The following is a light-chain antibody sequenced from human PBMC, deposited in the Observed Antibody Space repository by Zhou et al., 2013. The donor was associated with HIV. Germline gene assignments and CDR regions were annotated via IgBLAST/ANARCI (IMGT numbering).Light chain of an antibody. J-gene: IGKJ1*01. CDR1: QSVSRN. CDR2: GAS. CDR3: QQYNNWPPWT. V-gene: IGKV3-15*01. Sequence: EIAMTQSPATLSVSPGERATLSCRASQSVSRNLAWYQQKPGQAPRLLIYGASTRATGIPARFSGSGSGTEFTLTISSLQSEDFAVYYCQQYNNWPPWTFGQGTKVEIK.